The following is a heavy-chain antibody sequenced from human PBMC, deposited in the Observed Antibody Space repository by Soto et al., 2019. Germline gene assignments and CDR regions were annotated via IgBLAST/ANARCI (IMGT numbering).Heavy chain of an antibody. CDR3: ARDRAYYYDSSGYYYIGAFDI. J-gene: IGHJ3*02. CDR1: GGSVSSGSYY. V-gene: IGHV4-61*01. CDR2: IYYSGST. D-gene: IGHD3-22*01. Sequence: SETLSLTCTVSGGSVSSGSYYWSWIRQTPGKGLEWIGYIYYSGSTNYNPSLKSRVTISVDTSKNQFSLKLSSVTAADTAVYYCARDRAYYYDSSGYYYIGAFDIWGQGTMVTVSS.